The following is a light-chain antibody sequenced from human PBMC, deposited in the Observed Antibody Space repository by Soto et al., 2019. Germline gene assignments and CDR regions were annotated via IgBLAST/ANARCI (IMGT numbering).Light chain of an antibody. V-gene: IGLV2-8*01. CDR1: ISDVGGFNY. Sequence: QPSLTQPASSSGSPGQSITISCTGTISDVGGFNYVSWHQQHPGKAPKVIIYEVTKRPSGVPDRFSGSKSANTASLTVSGLQAEDEADYYCSSYAGSNNPLLVFGTGPKVTV. CDR3: SSYAGSNNPLLV. CDR2: EVT. J-gene: IGLJ1*01.